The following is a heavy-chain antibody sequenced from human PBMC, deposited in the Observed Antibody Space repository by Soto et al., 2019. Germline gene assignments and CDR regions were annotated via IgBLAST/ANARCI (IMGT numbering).Heavy chain of an antibody. CDR1: GFTFSSCS. V-gene: IGHV3-48*02. CDR3: AKYCSSDVCFDY. CDR2: ISGSGDTK. D-gene: IGHD2-8*01. Sequence: GGSLRLSCASSGFTFSSCSMNWVRQAPGKGLEWVSFISGSGDTKYYADSVRGRFTISRDNAKNSLYLQMSSLRDEDTAVYYCAKYCSSDVCFDYWGQGTLVTVSS. J-gene: IGHJ4*02.